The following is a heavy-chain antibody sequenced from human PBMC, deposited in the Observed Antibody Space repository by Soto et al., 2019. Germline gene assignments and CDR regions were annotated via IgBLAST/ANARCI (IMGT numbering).Heavy chain of an antibody. J-gene: IGHJ4*02. V-gene: IGHV1-2*02. CDR1: GYTFTGYY. D-gene: IGHD1-26*01. Sequence: VASVKVSCKVSGYTFTGYYMHWVRQAPGQGLEWMGWINPNSGGTDYAQNFQGRVTMTRDTSISTAYMELSGLRSDDTAVYYCATTGRLGGPFDYWGQGTLVTVSS. CDR2: INPNSGGT. CDR3: ATTGRLGGPFDY.